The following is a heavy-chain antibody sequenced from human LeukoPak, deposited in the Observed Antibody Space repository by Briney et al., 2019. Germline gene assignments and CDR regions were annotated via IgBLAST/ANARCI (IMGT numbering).Heavy chain of an antibody. V-gene: IGHV1-2*06. J-gene: IGHJ4*02. CDR3: ATDVSSTSNWEFDY. CDR2: INANSGGT. CDR1: GYTFADYF. Sequence: GASVKVSCKTSGYTFADYFIHWVRQAPGQGLEWMGRINANSGGTKYEQKFQGRVTMTRDTSISTAYLEVSWLISDDTAIYYCATDVSSTSNWEFDYWGQGTLVTVSS. D-gene: IGHD1-26*01.